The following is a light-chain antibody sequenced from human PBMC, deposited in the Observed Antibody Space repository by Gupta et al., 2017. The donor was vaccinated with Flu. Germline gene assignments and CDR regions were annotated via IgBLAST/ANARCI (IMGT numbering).Light chain of an antibody. CDR3: AAWDDSLNGHYV. Sequence: QSVQAQPPSASGTLGKRVTISCSGSTSNIGTNSVNWYQQVPGTSPKLLIHCSYQRRSGVPDRFAGSKSGTSASLAISGLQSEDEADYYCAAWDDSLNGHYVFGTGTKVTVL. V-gene: IGLV1-44*01. J-gene: IGLJ1*01. CDR1: TSNIGTNS. CDR2: CSY.